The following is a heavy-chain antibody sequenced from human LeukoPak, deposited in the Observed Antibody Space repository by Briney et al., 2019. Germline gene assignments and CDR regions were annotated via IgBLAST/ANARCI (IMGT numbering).Heavy chain of an antibody. CDR2: ISGSGGST. J-gene: IGHJ3*02. CDR1: GFTFSSYA. D-gene: IGHD3-22*01. CDR3: AKRYDSSGYYYAPGAFGI. Sequence: GGSLRLSCAASGFTFSSYAMSWVRQAPGKGLEWVSAISGSGGSTYYADSVKGRFTISRDNSKNTLYLQMNSLRAEDTAVYYCAKRYDSSGYYYAPGAFGIWGQGTMVTVSS. V-gene: IGHV3-23*01.